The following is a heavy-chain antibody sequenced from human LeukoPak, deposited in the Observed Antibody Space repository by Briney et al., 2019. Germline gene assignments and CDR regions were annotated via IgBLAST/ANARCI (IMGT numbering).Heavy chain of an antibody. D-gene: IGHD5-18*01. CDR1: EFTFSTYG. CDR3: AKDYLGGYSYGSPFDF. CDR2: IRFDGSNK. Sequence: PGGSLRLSCETSEFTFSTYGMHWVRQAPGKGLEWVAFIRFDGSNKYYADSVKGRFTISRDNSKNTLYLQMNSLRPEDTAVYYCAKDYLGGYSYGSPFDFWGQGTLVTVSS. J-gene: IGHJ4*02. V-gene: IGHV3-30*02.